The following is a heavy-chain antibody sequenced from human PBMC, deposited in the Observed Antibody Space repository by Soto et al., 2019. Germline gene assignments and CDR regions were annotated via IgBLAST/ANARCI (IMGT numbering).Heavy chain of an antibody. Sequence: QEHLVQSGAEVRRPGASVKVSCKGSGYTFTGYYMHWVRQAPGQGLGWMGWINPRSGGTNYAQKFQVRVTMTRDTSITTAYMELSSLRSDDTAVYFCARDFQWLLPSYYYFGLDVWGQGTTVTVSS. J-gene: IGHJ6*02. V-gene: IGHV1-2*02. CDR2: INPRSGGT. CDR1: GYTFTGYY. CDR3: ARDFQWLLPSYYYFGLDV. D-gene: IGHD3-22*01.